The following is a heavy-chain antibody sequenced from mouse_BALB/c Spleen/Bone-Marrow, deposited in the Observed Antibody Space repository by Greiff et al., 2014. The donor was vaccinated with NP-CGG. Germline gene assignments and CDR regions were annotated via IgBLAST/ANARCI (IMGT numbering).Heavy chain of an antibody. D-gene: IGHD2-5*01. J-gene: IGHJ2*01. CDR3: ASGSNYDYIDY. CDR2: IDPANGNT. CDR1: GFNIKDTY. V-gene: IGHV14-3*02. Sequence: VQLQQSGAELVKPGASVKLSCTASGFNIKDTYMHWVKQRPEQGLEWIGRIDPANGNTKYDPKFQGKATITADTSSKTAYLQISSLTSEDTALYYCASGSNYDYIDYWGQGTTLTVSS.